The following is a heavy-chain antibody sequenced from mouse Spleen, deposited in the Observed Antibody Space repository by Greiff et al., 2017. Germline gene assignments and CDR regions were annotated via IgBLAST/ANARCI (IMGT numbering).Heavy chain of an antibody. Sequence: VQLQQSGAELVKPGASVKISCKASGYAFSSYWMNWVKQRPGKGLEWIGQIYPGDGDTNYNGKFKGKATLTADKSSSTAYMQLSSLTSEDSAVYFCARSSYYGNYEAWFAYWGQGTLVTVSA. CDR3: ARSSYYGNYEAWFAY. D-gene: IGHD2-10*01. J-gene: IGHJ3*01. CDR1: GYAFSSYW. CDR2: IYPGDGDT. V-gene: IGHV1-80*01.